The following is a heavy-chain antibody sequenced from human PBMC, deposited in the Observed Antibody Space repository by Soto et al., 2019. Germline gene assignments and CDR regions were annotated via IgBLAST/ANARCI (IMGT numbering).Heavy chain of an antibody. D-gene: IGHD3-10*01. J-gene: IGHJ3*02. Sequence: SETLSLTCAVYGGSFSGYYWSWIRQPPGKGLEWIGEINHSGSTNYNPSLKSRVTISVDTSKNQFSLKLSSVTAADTAVYYCARVHGSGSYYGAFDIWGQGTMVTVS. CDR3: ARVHGSGSYYGAFDI. CDR1: GGSFSGYY. CDR2: INHSGST. V-gene: IGHV4-34*01.